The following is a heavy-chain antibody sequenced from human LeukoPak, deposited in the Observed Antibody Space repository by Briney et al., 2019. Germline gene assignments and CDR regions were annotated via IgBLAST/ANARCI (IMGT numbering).Heavy chain of an antibody. CDR3: ARDWSYGIFPLYHFDY. V-gene: IGHV1-69*01. D-gene: IGHD5-18*01. CDR2: IIPIFGTA. CDR1: GGTFSSYA. J-gene: IGHJ4*02. Sequence: SVKVSCKASGGTFSSYAISWVRQAPGQGLEWMGGIIPIFGTANYAQKFQGRVTITADESTSTAYMELSSLRSEDTAVYYCARDWSYGIFPLYHFDYWGQGTLVTVSS.